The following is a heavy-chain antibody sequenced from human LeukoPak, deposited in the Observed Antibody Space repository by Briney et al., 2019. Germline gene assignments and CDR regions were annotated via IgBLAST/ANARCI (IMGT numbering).Heavy chain of an antibody. Sequence: GRSLRLSCAASGFTFSSYAMHWVRQAPGKGLEWVAVISHDGSNKYYADSVKGRFTISRDNSKNTLYLQMNSLRAEDTAVYYCARDLMYGGDFDYWGQGTLVTVSS. J-gene: IGHJ4*02. D-gene: IGHD4/OR15-4a*01. CDR2: ISHDGSNK. CDR1: GFTFSSYA. V-gene: IGHV3-30-3*01. CDR3: ARDLMYGGDFDY.